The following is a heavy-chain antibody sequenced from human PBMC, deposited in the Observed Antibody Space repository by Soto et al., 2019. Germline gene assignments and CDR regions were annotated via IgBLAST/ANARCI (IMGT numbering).Heavy chain of an antibody. CDR2: INQDGSEK. CDR3: AGGSYSSDY. Sequence: GGSLRLSCAASGFTFSSYWMTWVRQAPGKGLEWLANINQDGSEKYYVDSVKGRFTISSDNAKNSLYLQMNGLRAEDTAVYYCAGGSYSSDYWGQGTLVTVSS. CDR1: GFTFSSYW. V-gene: IGHV3-7*04. D-gene: IGHD6-13*01. J-gene: IGHJ4*02.